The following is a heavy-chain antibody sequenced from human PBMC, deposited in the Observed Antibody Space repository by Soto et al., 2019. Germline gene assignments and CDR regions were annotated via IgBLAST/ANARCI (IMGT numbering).Heavy chain of an antibody. CDR2: IYRTGST. D-gene: IGHD1-7*01. CDR3: ASRDPGTSVDY. J-gene: IGHJ4*02. Sequence: SETLSLTCGVSGGSFSSNNWWTCVRQPPGQGLEWIGEIYRTGSTNYNPSLKSRVTISLDKSENQFSLKVTSLTAADTAVYYCASRDPGTSVDYWGQGTLVTVSS. V-gene: IGHV4-4*02. CDR1: GGSFSSNNW.